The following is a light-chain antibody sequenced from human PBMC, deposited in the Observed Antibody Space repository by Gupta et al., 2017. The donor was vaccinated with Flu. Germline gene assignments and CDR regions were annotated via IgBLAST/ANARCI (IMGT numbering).Light chain of an antibody. CDR2: KAS. J-gene: IGKJ4*01. V-gene: IGKV1-5*03. CDR3: QQYCNYSLT. Sequence: IQMTQSPSTLSASVGDRVTISCRVSQGISNWLAWYQQKPGKAPKLLIYKASNLESGVPSTFSGSGSGTEFTLIISSLQPDDFATYYCQQYCNYSLTFGGGTKVEIK. CDR1: QGISNW.